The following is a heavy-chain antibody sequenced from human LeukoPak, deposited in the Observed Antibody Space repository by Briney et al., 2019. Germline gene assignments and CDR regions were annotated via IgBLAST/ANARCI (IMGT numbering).Heavy chain of an antibody. Sequence: PGGSLRLSCAASGFTFSSYAMHWVRQAPGKGLEYVSVISSNGDSTYYANSVKGRFTISRDNSKNTLYLQMGSLRAEDMAVYYCARFVRVVTGSYFDYWGQGTLVTVSS. J-gene: IGHJ4*02. CDR3: ARFVRVVTGSYFDY. CDR1: GFTFSSYA. CDR2: ISSNGDST. V-gene: IGHV3-64*01. D-gene: IGHD2-21*02.